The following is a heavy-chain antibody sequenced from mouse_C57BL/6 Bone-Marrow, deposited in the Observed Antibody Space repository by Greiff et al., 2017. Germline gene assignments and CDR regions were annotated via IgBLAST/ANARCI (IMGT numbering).Heavy chain of an antibody. Sequence: VHVKQSGAELAKPGASVKLSCKASGYTFTSYWMHWVKQRPGQGLEWIGYINPSSGYTKYKQKFKDKATLTADKSSSTAYMQLSSLTYEDAAVYYCARSRALYGSSYWYFDVWGTGTTVTVAA. D-gene: IGHD1-1*01. V-gene: IGHV1-7*01. CDR2: INPSSGYT. CDR1: GYTFTSYW. CDR3: ARSRALYGSSYWYFDV. J-gene: IGHJ1*03.